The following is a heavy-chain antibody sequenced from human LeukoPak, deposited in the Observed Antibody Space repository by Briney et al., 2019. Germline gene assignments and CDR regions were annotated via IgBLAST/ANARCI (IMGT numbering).Heavy chain of an antibody. V-gene: IGHV4-4*02. D-gene: IGHD3-3*01. CDR2: VHLDGRT. Sequence: ASETLSLTCDVSGASVTSTNWWTWVRQLPGKGLERIGEVHLDGRTNYNPSLKSRLIMSVDLPENHISLKLTSVTAADTAVYYCAREGGFYRPLDYSGQGTLVTVSS. CDR3: AREGGFYRPLDY. CDR1: GASVTSTNW. J-gene: IGHJ4*02.